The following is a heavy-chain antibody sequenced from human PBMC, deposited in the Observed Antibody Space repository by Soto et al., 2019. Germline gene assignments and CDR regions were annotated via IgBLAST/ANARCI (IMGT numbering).Heavy chain of an antibody. D-gene: IGHD6-6*01. J-gene: IGHJ4*02. CDR3: ARDLYSSSARYFAY. Sequence: ETLSLTCAASGFTFSSYSMNWVRQAPGKGLEWVSSISSSSSYIYYADSVKGRFTISRDNAKNSLYLQMNSLRAEDTAVYYCARDLYSSSARYFAYWGQGPLVTVSP. CDR2: ISSSSSYI. CDR1: GFTFSSYS. V-gene: IGHV3-21*01.